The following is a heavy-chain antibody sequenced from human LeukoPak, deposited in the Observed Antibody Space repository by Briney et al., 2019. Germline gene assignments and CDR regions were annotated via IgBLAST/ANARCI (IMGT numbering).Heavy chain of an antibody. V-gene: IGHV4-59*08. J-gene: IGHJ4*02. D-gene: IGHD5-12*01. CDR1: GGSISSYY. Sequence: PSETLSLTCTVSGGSISSYYWSWIRQPPGKGLEWIGYIYYSGSTDYNPSLKSRVTISIDTSKNQFSLKLSSVTAADTAVYYCARLEPGYSGYEFDYWGQGTLVTVSS. CDR2: IYYSGST. CDR3: ARLEPGYSGYEFDY.